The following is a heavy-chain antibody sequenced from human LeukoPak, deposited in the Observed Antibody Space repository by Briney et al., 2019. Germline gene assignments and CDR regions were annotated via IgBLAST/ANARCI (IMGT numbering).Heavy chain of an antibody. CDR3: ARDYSSGWYPFDY. V-gene: IGHV3-66*01. D-gene: IGHD6-19*01. CDR1: GFTFSSNY. CDR2: IYSGGST. J-gene: IGHJ4*02. Sequence: PGGSLRLSCAASGFTFSSNYMSWVRQAPGKGLEWVSVIYSGGSTYYADSVKGRFTISRDNSKNTLYLQMNSLRAEDTAVYYCARDYSSGWYPFDYWGQGTLVTVSS.